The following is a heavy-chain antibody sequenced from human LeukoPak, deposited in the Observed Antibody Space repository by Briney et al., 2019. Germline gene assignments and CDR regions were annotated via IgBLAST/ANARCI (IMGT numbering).Heavy chain of an antibody. CDR3: AKDLGSSGYYLDY. Sequence: GGTLRLSCAASGFTFSSYAMSWVRQAPGKGLEWVSAISGSGGSTYYADSVKGRFTISRDNSKNTLYLQMNSLRAEDTAVYYCAKDLGSSGYYLDYWGQGTLVTVSS. V-gene: IGHV3-23*01. J-gene: IGHJ4*02. CDR1: GFTFSSYA. CDR2: ISGSGGST. D-gene: IGHD3-22*01.